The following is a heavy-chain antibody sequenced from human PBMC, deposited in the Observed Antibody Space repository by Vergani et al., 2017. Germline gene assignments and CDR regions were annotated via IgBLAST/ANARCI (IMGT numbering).Heavy chain of an antibody. V-gene: IGHV3-66*01. CDR3: AREMYSSGWTPDY. J-gene: IGHJ4*02. Sequence: VQLVESGGGVVQPGRSLRLSCAASGFTVSSNYMSWVRQAPGKGLEWVSVIYSGGSTYYADSVKGRFTISRDNAKNSLYLQMNSLRAEDTAVYYCAREMYSSGWTPDYWGQGTLVTVSS. CDR1: GFTVSSNY. CDR2: IYSGGST. D-gene: IGHD6-19*01.